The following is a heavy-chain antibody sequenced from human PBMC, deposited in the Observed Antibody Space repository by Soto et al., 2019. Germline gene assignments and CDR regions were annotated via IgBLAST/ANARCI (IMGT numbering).Heavy chain of an antibody. CDR2: ISWNSGSI. V-gene: IGHV3-9*01. D-gene: IGHD2-15*01. CDR3: AKAFVVVVAATEYYFDY. CDR1: GFTFDDYA. J-gene: IGHJ4*02. Sequence: DVQLVESGGGLVQPGGSLRLSCAASGFTFDDYAMHWVRQAPGKGLEWVSGISWNSGSIGYADSVKGRFTISRDNAKNSLYLQMNSLRATDTALYYCAKAFVVVVAATEYYFDYWGQGTLLTVSS.